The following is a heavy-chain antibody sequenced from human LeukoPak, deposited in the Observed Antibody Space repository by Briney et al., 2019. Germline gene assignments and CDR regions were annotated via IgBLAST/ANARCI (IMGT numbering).Heavy chain of an antibody. D-gene: IGHD3-16*01. J-gene: IGHJ6*03. CDR1: GGSIRGYY. Sequence: SESLSLTCTVSGGSIRGYYWISVRQPPGKGLEWIAYVYYSGSTNYNPSLKSRVTISPDTSKNQFSLKLSSVTAADTAVYYCAVGATHYYMDAWGKGTTVTVSS. CDR2: VYYSGST. CDR3: AVGATHYYMDA. V-gene: IGHV4-59*08.